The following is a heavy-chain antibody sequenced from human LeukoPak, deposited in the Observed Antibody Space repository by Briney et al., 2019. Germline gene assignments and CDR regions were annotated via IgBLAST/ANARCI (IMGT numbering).Heavy chain of an antibody. CDR2: ISASGAI. CDR3: MSALGT. D-gene: IGHD1-26*01. CDR1: GASITSQF. Sequence: SETPSLTCTVSGASITSQFWNWIRQPAGEGLEFVGLISASGAINFNPSLKSRVTMSIDTPKNQFSLKLTSMTAADTAVYYCMSALGTWGQGTLVTVSP. V-gene: IGHV4-4*07. J-gene: IGHJ5*02.